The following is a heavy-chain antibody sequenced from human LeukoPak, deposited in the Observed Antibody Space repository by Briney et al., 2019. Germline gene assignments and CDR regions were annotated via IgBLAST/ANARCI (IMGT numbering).Heavy chain of an antibody. CDR1: GDSVSTNSAA. J-gene: IGHJ4*02. V-gene: IGHV6-1*01. Sequence: SQTLSLTRAISGDSVSTNSAAWNWIRQSPSRGLEWLGRTYYRSKWYNDYAVSVKSRITIIRDTSKNHFSLQLNSVTPEDTAVYYCARGGIGYCTSSSCYFGSWGQGNLGTVSS. CDR2: TYYRSKWYN. CDR3: ARGGIGYCTSSSCYFGS. D-gene: IGHD2-2*01.